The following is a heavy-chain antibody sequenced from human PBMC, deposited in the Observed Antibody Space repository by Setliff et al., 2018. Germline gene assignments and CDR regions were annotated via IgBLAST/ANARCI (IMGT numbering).Heavy chain of an antibody. D-gene: IGHD1-26*01. CDR3: ARGVGAMGDY. Sequence: ASVKVSCKASGYTSINYGISWVRQAPGQGLEWMGWLNPNISATFYAPKFQGRVTMTRDTTTSTFYMELSSLRSEDTAVYYCARGVGAMGDYWGQGTLVTVSS. J-gene: IGHJ4*02. CDR2: LNPNISAT. CDR1: GYTSINYG. V-gene: IGHV1-8*01.